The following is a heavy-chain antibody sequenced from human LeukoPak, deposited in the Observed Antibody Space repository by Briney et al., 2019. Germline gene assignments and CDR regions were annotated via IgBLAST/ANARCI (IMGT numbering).Heavy chain of an antibody. CDR3: AKDFAPSGTDNYGMDV. D-gene: IGHD5-12*01. J-gene: IGHJ6*02. CDR1: GFTFSHFD. CDR2: ISYDGSDE. Sequence: GGSLRLSCAASGFTFSHFDMHWVRQAPGKGPEWVTLISYDGSDEYYADSVKGRFTVSRDNSKNTLYLQMHSLGLEDTAVYYCAKDFAPSGTDNYGMDVWGQGTTVTVSS. V-gene: IGHV3-30*18.